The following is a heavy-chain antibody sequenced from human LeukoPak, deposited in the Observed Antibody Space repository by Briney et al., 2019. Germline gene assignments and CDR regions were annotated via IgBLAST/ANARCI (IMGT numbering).Heavy chain of an antibody. D-gene: IGHD3-3*01. CDR3: AREPIRSITIPI. Sequence: SETLSLTXTVSGGSIRSNSYYWGWIRQPPGKGLEWIGNIYYSGSTYYNPSLKSRVTISVDTSKNHFSLKLSSVTAADTAVYYCAREPIRSITIPIWGQGTMVTVSS. CDR2: IYYSGST. V-gene: IGHV4-39*02. CDR1: GGSIRSNSYY. J-gene: IGHJ3*02.